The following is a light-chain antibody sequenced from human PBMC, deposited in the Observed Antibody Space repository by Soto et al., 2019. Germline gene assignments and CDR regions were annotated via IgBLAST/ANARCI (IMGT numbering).Light chain of an antibody. CDR1: SSDVGNYNL. V-gene: IGLV2-23*02. CDR3: CSHVGSASYV. CDR2: EVT. J-gene: IGLJ1*01. Sequence: QSALTQPASVSGSPGQSITISCSGTSSDVGNYNLVSWYQQHPGKAPKLMIYEVTKRPSGISDRFSGSKSGNTASLTISGLQAQDEADYYCCSHVGSASYVFGRGTKVTVL.